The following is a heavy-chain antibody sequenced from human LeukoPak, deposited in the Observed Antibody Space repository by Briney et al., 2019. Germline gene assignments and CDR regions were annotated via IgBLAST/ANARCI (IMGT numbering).Heavy chain of an antibody. CDR1: GDSMTDFD. V-gene: IGHV4-4*07. J-gene: IGHJ4*02. D-gene: IGHD6-19*01. Sequence: SETLSHTCTVSGDSMTDFDWSWIRQPAGKGRERIGQVFTSGSATYNSSLKSRLTISLDKSNNQVSLKLISVTAADSAVYYCARHSPSGWYYFDSWGQGALVIVSS. CDR3: ARHSPSGWYYFDS. CDR2: VFTSGSA.